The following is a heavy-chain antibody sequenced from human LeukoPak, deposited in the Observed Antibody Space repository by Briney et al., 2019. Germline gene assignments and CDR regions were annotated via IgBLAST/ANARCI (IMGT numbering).Heavy chain of an antibody. CDR2: VNTDESRT. D-gene: IGHD1-26*01. CDR1: GFTFSNYW. J-gene: IGHJ4*02. V-gene: IGHV3-74*01. CDR3: ARGASGSYYVDY. Sequence: GGSLRLSCVASGFTFSNYWMHWVRQAPGKGLVWVSRVNTDESRTNYADSVKGRFTISRDNVKNTVYLQMNSLRAEDTAVYYCARGASGSYYVDYWGQGILVTVSS.